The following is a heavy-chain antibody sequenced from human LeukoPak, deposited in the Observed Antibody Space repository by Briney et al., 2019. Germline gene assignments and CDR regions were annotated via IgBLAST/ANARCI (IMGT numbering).Heavy chain of an antibody. Sequence: SGPALVKPTQTLTLTCTFSGFSVDTAAMSVSWIRQPPGKAPDWLARIDWDGDKFYSTSLKTRLTISKDTSKSQVVLTLTNMDREDTGTYYCGRTHLRGGELATFLFDPWGHGTLVTVSS. J-gene: IGHJ4*03. V-gene: IGHV2-70*17. CDR3: GRTHLRGGELATFLFDP. D-gene: IGHD3-10*01. CDR2: IDWDGDK. CDR1: GFSVDTAAMS.